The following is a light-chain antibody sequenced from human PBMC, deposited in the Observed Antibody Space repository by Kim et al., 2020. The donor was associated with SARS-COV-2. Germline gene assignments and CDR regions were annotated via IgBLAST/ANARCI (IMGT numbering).Light chain of an antibody. Sequence: QSALTQPASVSGSPGQSITISCTGTSSDVGSYNLVSWYQQHPGKAPKLMIYEGSKRPSGVSNRFSGSKSGNTASLTISGLQAEDEADYYCCSYGVFG. V-gene: IGLV2-23*01. CDR1: SSDVGSYNL. CDR2: EGS. CDR3: CSYGV. J-gene: IGLJ1*01.